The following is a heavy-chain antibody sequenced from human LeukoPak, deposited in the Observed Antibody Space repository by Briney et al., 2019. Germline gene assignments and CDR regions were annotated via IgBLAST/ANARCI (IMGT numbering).Heavy chain of an antibody. CDR1: GGSISSYY. J-gene: IGHJ4*02. D-gene: IGHD2-2*01. V-gene: IGHV4-4*07. CDR2: IYTSGST. CDR3: ARDSGDCSSTSCYARYFDY. Sequence: SETLSLTCTVSGGSISSYYWSWIRQPAGKGLEWIGRIYTSGSTNYNPSLKSRVTMSVDTSKNQFSLKLSSVTAADTAVYYCARDSGDCSSTSCYARYFDYWGQGTLVTVSS.